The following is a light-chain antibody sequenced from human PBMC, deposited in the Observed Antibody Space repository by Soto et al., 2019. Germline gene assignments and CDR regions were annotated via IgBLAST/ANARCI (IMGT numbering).Light chain of an antibody. V-gene: IGKV3-20*01. CDR2: AAS. J-gene: IGKJ1*01. CDR3: HHYGSSSET. CDR1: QSVSSSY. Sequence: EIVLTQSPGTLSLSPGERATLSCRASQSVSSSYLAWYQQKPGQAPRLLIYAASSRATGIPDRFSGSGSGTDFTVTISRLEPEDSAVYYCHHYGSSSETFGQGTKVEIK.